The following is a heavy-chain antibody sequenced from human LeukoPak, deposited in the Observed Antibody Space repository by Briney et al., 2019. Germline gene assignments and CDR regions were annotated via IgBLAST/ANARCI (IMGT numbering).Heavy chain of an antibody. Sequence: GGSLRLSCAASGFTFDDYGMSWVRQAPGKGLEWVSGINWNGGSTGYADSVKGRFTISRDNAKSSLYLQMNSLRAEDTALYYCAREGIAVAGTVGYYYYYYMDVWGKGTTVTVSS. J-gene: IGHJ6*03. CDR2: INWNGGST. CDR1: GFTFDDYG. D-gene: IGHD6-19*01. CDR3: AREGIAVAGTVGYYYYYYMDV. V-gene: IGHV3-20*04.